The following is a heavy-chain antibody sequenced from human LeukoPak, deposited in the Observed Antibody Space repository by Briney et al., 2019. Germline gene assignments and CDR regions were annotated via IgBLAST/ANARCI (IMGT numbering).Heavy chain of an antibody. V-gene: IGHV1-2*02. CDR2: INPKTGGT. CDR3: ARDKCCSSTECPRSHWYFDV. Sequence: ASVKVSCKASGYTFNVNCINWVRQAPGQGLEWMGWINPKTGGTNYNYEQKFKGRITMTRDTAIRTAYSELGWLTSGDTAVYFCARDKCCSSTECPRSHWYFDVWGRGTLVTVSS. J-gene: IGHJ2*01. D-gene: IGHD2-2*01. CDR1: GYTFNVNC.